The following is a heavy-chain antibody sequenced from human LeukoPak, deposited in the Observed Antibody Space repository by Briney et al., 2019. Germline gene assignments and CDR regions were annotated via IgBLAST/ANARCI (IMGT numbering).Heavy chain of an antibody. CDR2: INPSGGST. V-gene: IGHV1-46*01. D-gene: IGHD3-22*01. CDR3: ARDYYDSSGYTATHDY. CDR1: GYTFTSYY. Sequence: PEGSVKVSCKAYGYTFTSYYMHWMRQAPGQGLEWMGIINPSGGSTSYAQKFQGRVTMTRDMSTSTVYMELSSLRSEDTAVYYCARDYYDSSGYTATHDYWGQGTLVTVSS. J-gene: IGHJ4*02.